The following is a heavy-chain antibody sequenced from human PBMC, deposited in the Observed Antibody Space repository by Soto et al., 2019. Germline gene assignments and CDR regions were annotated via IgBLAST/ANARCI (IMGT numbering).Heavy chain of an antibody. CDR3: ARDLQYSRLFYGMDV. V-gene: IGHV4-39*07. Sequence: SDTLSLTCTVSGGSISSNIYYWGWIRQPPEKRLEWIGNIHYSGNTNYNPSLQSRVTLSIDTSKNQFSLNLSSVTAAETAVYYCARDLQYSRLFYGMDVWGQGTTVTVSS. CDR2: IHYSGNT. D-gene: IGHD6-13*01. CDR1: GGSISSNIYY. J-gene: IGHJ6*02.